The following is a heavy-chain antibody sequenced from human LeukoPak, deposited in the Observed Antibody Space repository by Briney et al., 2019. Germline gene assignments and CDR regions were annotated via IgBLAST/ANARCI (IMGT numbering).Heavy chain of an antibody. CDR2: INHSGST. CDR3: ASRGYCSSTSCYSYYYMDV. D-gene: IGHD2-2*01. CDR1: GGSFSGYY. J-gene: IGHJ6*03. V-gene: IGHV4-34*01. Sequence: SETLSLTCAVYGGSFSGYYWSWIRQPPGKGLEWIGEINHSGSTNYNPSLKSRVTISADTSKNQFSLKLSSVTAADTAVYYCASRGYCSSTSCYSYYYMDVWGKGTTVTVSS.